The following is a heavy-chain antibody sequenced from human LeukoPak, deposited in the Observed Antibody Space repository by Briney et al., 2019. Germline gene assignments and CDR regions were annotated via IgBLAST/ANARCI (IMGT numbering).Heavy chain of an antibody. J-gene: IGHJ4*02. CDR2: INQSGST. Sequence: PSETPSLTCTVSGGSPSRYYWSWIRQPPGERLEWLGYINQSGSTTYNPSLKSRLTMSVDTSKNQISLNLISLTAADTAVYYCARLPGIAAVWGQGTLVTVSS. CDR1: GGSPSRYY. V-gene: IGHV4-59*08. D-gene: IGHD6-13*01. CDR3: ARLPGIAAV.